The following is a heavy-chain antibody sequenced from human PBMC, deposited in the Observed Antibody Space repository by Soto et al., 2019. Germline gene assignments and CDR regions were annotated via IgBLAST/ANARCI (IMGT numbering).Heavy chain of an antibody. Sequence: QVQLQESGPGLVKPSGTLSLTCAVSGGSISSSNWWSWVRQPPGKGLEWIGEIYHSGSTNYNPSXKSRVTISVDXXKXQXXLKLSSVTAADTAVYYCARDRGDILTGSRPYYFDYWGQGTLVTVSS. CDR2: IYHSGST. V-gene: IGHV4-4*02. CDR1: GGSISSSNW. D-gene: IGHD3-9*01. J-gene: IGHJ4*02. CDR3: ARDRGDILTGSRPYYFDY.